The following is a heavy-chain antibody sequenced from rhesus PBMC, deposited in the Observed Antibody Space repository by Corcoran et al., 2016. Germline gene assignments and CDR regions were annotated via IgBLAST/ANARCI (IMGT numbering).Heavy chain of an antibody. Sequence: QVQLQESGPGLVKPSETLSLTCAVSGGSISSSYYYWRWLRLSPWRGLGWIGYMFYSGSTSYNPSLKSRVTISRDTSKNQFSLKLSSVTAADTAVYYCARARSDYYDVAFDFWGQGLRVTVSS. CDR1: GGSISSSYYY. V-gene: IGHV4-122*02. CDR2: MFYSGST. J-gene: IGHJ3*01. CDR3: ARARSDYYDVAFDF. D-gene: IGHD3-22*01.